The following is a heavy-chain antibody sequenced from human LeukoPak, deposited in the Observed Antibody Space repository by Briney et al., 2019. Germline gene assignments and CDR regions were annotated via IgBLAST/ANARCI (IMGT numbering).Heavy chain of an antibody. Sequence: GGSLRLSCAASGFTFSSYWMSWVRQAPGKGLEWVANINQDGSEKYYMDSVKGRFTISRDNAKNSLYLQMNSLRAEDTAVYYCARCYDFWSGYYRGYYFDSWGQGTLVTVSS. D-gene: IGHD3-3*01. J-gene: IGHJ4*02. CDR3: ARCYDFWSGYYRGYYFDS. CDR1: GFTFSSYW. CDR2: INQDGSEK. V-gene: IGHV3-7*01.